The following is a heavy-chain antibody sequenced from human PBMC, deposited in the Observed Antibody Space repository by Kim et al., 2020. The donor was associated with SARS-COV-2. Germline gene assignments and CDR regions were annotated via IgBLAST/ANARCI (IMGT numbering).Heavy chain of an antibody. D-gene: IGHD3-22*01. CDR2: ISGSGGST. CDR1: GFTFSSYA. Sequence: GGSLRLSCAASGFTFSSYAMSWVRQAPGKGLEWVSAISGSGGSTYYADSVKGRFTISRDNSKNTLYLQMNSLRAEDTAVYYCAKCIVAGYYDRYDAFDIWGQGTMVTVSS. CDR3: AKCIVAGYYDRYDAFDI. J-gene: IGHJ3*02. V-gene: IGHV3-23*01.